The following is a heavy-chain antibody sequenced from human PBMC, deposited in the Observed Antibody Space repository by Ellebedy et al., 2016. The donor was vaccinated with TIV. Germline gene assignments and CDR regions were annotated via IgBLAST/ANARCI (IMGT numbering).Heavy chain of an antibody. J-gene: IGHJ4*02. D-gene: IGHD5-12*01. CDR2: IYHTGNT. V-gene: IGHV4-38-2*02. Sequence: SETLSLTXTVSGFSISSHYFWGWIRQPPGKGLEWIASIYHTGNTYYNPSLRGRVTLSVDTSKNQFSLKLSSVTAADTAMYYCARVATGDWGQGTLVTVAS. CDR1: GFSISSHYF. CDR3: ARVATGD.